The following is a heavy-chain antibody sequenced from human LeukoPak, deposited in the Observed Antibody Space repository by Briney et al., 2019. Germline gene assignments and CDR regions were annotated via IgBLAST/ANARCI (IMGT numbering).Heavy chain of an antibody. CDR1: GYTFTRNG. Sequence: GASVKVSCKASGYTFTRNGIAWVRQAPGQGLEWMGWINAGNGNTKYSQKFQGRVTITRDTSASTAYMELSSLRSEDTAVYYCARVPLLWFGELSPFDYWGQGTLVTVSS. J-gene: IGHJ4*02. CDR2: INAGNGNT. D-gene: IGHD3-10*01. V-gene: IGHV1-3*01. CDR3: ARVPLLWFGELSPFDY.